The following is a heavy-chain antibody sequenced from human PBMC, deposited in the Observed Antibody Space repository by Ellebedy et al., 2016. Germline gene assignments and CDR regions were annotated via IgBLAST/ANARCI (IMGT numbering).Heavy chain of an antibody. Sequence: GSLRLXXTVSGDSIFNAGAYWSWIRQPPGRALEWIGYVYRTGSTKLNPSLKSRVTMSVDTSKNQFSLKLSSVTAPDTAVYYCARGLYFDSSGYHYWFDPWGQGTLVTVSS. V-gene: IGHV4-61*08. CDR3: ARGLYFDSSGYHYWFDP. D-gene: IGHD3-22*01. CDR1: GDSIFNAGAY. CDR2: VYRTGST. J-gene: IGHJ5*02.